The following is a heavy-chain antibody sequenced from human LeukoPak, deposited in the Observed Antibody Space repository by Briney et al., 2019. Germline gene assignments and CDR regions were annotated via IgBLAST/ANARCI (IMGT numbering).Heavy chain of an antibody. Sequence: GRSLRLSCAASGFTFDDYAMHWVRQAPGKGLEWVSGITWNSDTIAYADSVKGRFTISRDNAKNSLYLQINSLRAEDTALYYCAKVNSGYDRDAFDIWGQGTMVTVSS. CDR3: AKVNSGYDRDAFDI. V-gene: IGHV3-9*01. D-gene: IGHD5-12*01. CDR1: GFTFDDYA. CDR2: ITWNSDTI. J-gene: IGHJ3*02.